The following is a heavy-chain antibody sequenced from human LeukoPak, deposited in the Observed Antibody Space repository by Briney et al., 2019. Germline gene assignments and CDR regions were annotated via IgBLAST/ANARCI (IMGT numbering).Heavy chain of an antibody. CDR1: GYTFTSYG. V-gene: IGHV1-18*01. CDR2: ISAYNGNT. J-gene: IGHJ6*03. D-gene: IGHD3-10*01. CDR3: ARDYYGSGSYYWQYYYYYYMDV. Sequence: ASVKVSCKASGYTFTSYGISWVRQAPGQGLEWMGWISAYNGNTNYAQKLQGRVTMTTDTSTSTAYMELRSLRSDDTAVYYCARDYYGSGSYYWQYYYYYYMDVWGKGTTVTVSS.